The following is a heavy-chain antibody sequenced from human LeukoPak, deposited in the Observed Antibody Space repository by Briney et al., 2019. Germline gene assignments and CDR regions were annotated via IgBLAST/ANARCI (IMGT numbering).Heavy chain of an antibody. CDR3: ARQGRSSSSFDY. J-gene: IGHJ4*02. CDR1: GFTFSSYA. Sequence: GGSLRLSCAASGFTFSSYAMHWVRQAPGKGLEWVAVISYDGSNKYYADSVKGRFTISRDNSKNTLYLQMNSLRAEDTAVYYCARQGRSSSSFDYWGQGTLVTVSS. CDR2: ISYDGSNK. V-gene: IGHV3-30-3*01. D-gene: IGHD6-6*01.